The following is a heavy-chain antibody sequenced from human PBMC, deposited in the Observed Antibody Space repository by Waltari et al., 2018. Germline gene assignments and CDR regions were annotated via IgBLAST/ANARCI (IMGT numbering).Heavy chain of an antibody. V-gene: IGHV4-4*02. J-gene: IGHJ4*02. CDR2: VHHSGKT. D-gene: IGHD2-2*01. CDR3: AGDRAIGLFFDY. CDR1: GDSASGNYW. Sequence: QVQLQESGQGLVKPSGTLSLTCAVSGDSASGNYWWSWVRQSPEKRMEWIGQVHHSGKTHYNPSIQSGVTISVDSPKTHFSLTLKSVTAADTAVYYCAGDRAIGLFFDYWGRGTLVTVSS.